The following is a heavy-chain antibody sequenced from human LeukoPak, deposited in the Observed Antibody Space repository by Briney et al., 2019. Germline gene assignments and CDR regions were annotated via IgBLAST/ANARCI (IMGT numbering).Heavy chain of an antibody. CDR1: GYSISSGYY. J-gene: IGHJ3*02. D-gene: IGHD2-15*01. V-gene: IGHV4-38-2*02. CDR3: ARGSLRQASDAFDI. Sequence: SETLSLTCTVSGYSISSGYYWGWLRQPPGKGLEWIGSIYHSGSTYYNPSLKSRVTISVDTSKNQFSLKLGSVTAADTAVYYCARGSLRQASDAFDIWGQGTMVTVSS. CDR2: IYHSGST.